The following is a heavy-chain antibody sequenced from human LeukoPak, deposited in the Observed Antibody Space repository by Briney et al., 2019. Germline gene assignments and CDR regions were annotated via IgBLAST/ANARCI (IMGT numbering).Heavy chain of an antibody. D-gene: IGHD1-26*01. V-gene: IGHV3-23*01. CDR2: TSGSGRST. CDR3: AKDHGGSYYSSEDWFDP. CDR1: GFTFRSYA. Sequence: GGSLRLSCAASGFTFRSYAMSWVRQAPGKGLEWVSGTSGSGRSTNYADPVKGRFTISRDNSKNTLYLQMNSLRAEDTALYYCAKDHGGSYYSSEDWFDPWGQGTLVTVSS. J-gene: IGHJ5*02.